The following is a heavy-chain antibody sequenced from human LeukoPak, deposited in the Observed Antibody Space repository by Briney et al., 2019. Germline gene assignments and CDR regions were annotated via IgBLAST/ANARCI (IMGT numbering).Heavy chain of an antibody. Sequence: GGSLRLSSAPSVFTFRIYAISWVSQALQKGGWWGSAISGIVGSTYYVDPARGRFTLSRDKSKKTLYLKMNSLRDKSTPVYFCAKDAPSGYVVLIDYWGQGTLVTVSS. CDR1: VFTFRIYA. J-gene: IGHJ4*02. CDR2: ISGIVGST. CDR3: AKDAPSGYVVLIDY. D-gene: IGHD5-12*01. V-gene: IGHV3-23*01.